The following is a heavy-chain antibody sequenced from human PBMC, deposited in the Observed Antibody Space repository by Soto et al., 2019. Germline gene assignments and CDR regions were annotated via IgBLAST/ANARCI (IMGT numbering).Heavy chain of an antibody. CDR3: ARGITMVRGVTTYYYYYGMDV. Sequence: SVKVSCKASGGTFSSYAISWVRQAPGQGLEWMGGIIPIFGTANYAQKFQGRVTITADESTSTAYMELSSLRSEDTAVYYCARGITMVRGVTTYYYYYGMDVWGQGTTVTVSS. J-gene: IGHJ6*02. V-gene: IGHV1-69*13. CDR1: GGTFSSYA. CDR2: IIPIFGTA. D-gene: IGHD3-10*01.